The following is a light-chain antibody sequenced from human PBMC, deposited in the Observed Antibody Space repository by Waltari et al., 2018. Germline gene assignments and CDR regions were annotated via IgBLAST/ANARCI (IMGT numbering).Light chain of an antibody. CDR3: QQYNIWPWT. Sequence: EVVMTQSPATLSVSPGERVSLSCRASQSAKTSLAWYQQTPGQAPRPLLYRASTRAAGVPDRFSGSGSGTEFTLTISSLQSEDSAIYYCQQYNIWPWTFGPGTNVDIK. CDR1: QSAKTS. V-gene: IGKV3D-15*01. CDR2: RAS. J-gene: IGKJ1*01.